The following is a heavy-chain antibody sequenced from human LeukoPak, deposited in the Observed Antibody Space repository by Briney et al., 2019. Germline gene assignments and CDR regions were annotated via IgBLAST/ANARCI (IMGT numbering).Heavy chain of an antibody. J-gene: IGHJ6*04. CDR1: GYTFTSYG. CDR2: ISAYNGNT. D-gene: IGHD3-10*01. CDR3: ARDHEFGETDNVYYGMDV. Sequence: ASVKASCKASGYTFTSYGISWVRQAPGQGLEWMGWISAYNGNTNYAQKLQGRVTMTTDTSTSTAYMELRSLRSDDTAVYYCARDHEFGETDNVYYGMDVWGKGTTVTVSS. V-gene: IGHV1-18*04.